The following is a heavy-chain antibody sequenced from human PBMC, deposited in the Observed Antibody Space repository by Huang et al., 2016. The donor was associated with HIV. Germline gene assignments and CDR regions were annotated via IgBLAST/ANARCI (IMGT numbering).Heavy chain of an antibody. D-gene: IGHD1-1*01. V-gene: IGHV4-34*01. CDR1: GGSFSGYY. CDR2: INHSGST. Sequence: QVQLQQWGAGLLKPSETLSLTCAVYGGSFSGYYWLWIRQSPGKGLEWIGEINHSGSTNYTPSLKSRLTISVDTSKNQFSLKLSSVTAADTAVYYCARERMMSWLDDHDAFDIWGQGTMVTVSS. CDR3: ARERMMSWLDDHDAFDI. J-gene: IGHJ3*02.